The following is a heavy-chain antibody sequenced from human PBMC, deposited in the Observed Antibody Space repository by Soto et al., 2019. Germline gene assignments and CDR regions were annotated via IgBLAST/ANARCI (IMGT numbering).Heavy chain of an antibody. CDR3: ARLLDYGPLFDY. CDR1: GGTFSSYG. D-gene: IGHD4-17*01. Sequence: ASVKVSCKASGGTFSSYGISWVRQAPGQGLEWMGWISAYNGNTNYAQKLQGRVTMTTDTSTSTAYMELRSLRSDDTAVYYCARLLDYGPLFDYWGQGTLVTVSS. J-gene: IGHJ4*02. CDR2: ISAYNGNT. V-gene: IGHV1-18*01.